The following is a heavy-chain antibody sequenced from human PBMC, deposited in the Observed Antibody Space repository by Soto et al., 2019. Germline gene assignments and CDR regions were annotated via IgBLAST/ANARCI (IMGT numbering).Heavy chain of an antibody. J-gene: IGHJ6*03. Sequence: SETLSLTCTVSGGSISSVGYYWSWVRQHPGKGLEWIGYISHSGSTHYNPSLKSRVTISVDTSKNQFSLKLSSVTAADTAVYYCARGPRRYYYYYYMDVWGKGTTVTSP. V-gene: IGHV4-61*08. CDR1: GGSISSVGYY. CDR3: ARGPRRYYYYYYMDV. CDR2: ISHSGST.